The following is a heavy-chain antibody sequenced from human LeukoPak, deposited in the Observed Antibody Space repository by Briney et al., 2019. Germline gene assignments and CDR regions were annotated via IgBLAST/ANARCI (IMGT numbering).Heavy chain of an antibody. CDR1: GGSFSGYY. V-gene: IGHV4-34*01. J-gene: IGHJ5*02. D-gene: IGHD3-10*01. Sequence: PSETLSLTCAVYGGSFSGYYWSWIRQPPGKGLEWIGEINQSGSTNYNPSLKSRVTISVDTSKNQFSLKLSSVTAADTAVYYCARERLSFTYYYGSGSYYTGSNWFDPWGQGTLVTVSS. CDR3: ARERLSFTYYYGSGSYYTGSNWFDP. CDR2: INQSGST.